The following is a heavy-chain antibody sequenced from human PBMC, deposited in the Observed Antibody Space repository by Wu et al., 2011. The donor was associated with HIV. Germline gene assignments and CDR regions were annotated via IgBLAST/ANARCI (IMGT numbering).Heavy chain of an antibody. D-gene: IGHD3-10*01. CDR2: INPTSGST. Sequence: QVQLVQSGAEVKKPGSPVKVSCETSEDTFNKYSISWVRQAPGQGLEWMGMINPTSGSTSYAQKLQGRVTMTRDTSTSIVYMELTSLRSEDTAVYYCAREGSGSSAEYLQHWGRGTLVTVSS. CDR1: EDTFNKYS. CDR3: AREGSGSSAEYLQH. V-gene: IGHV1-46*02. J-gene: IGHJ1*01.